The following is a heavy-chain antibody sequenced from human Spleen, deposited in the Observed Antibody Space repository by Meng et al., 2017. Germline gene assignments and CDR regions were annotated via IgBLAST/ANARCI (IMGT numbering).Heavy chain of an antibody. CDR3: ARVSGSYPQLIDY. CDR1: GYTFSAYF. D-gene: IGHD1-26*01. V-gene: IGHV1-2*02. CDR2: INPNSGGT. Sequence: QVQLGQSGAEVKKPGASLKVSCKASGYTFSAYFLHWVRQAPGHGLEWMGWINPNSGGTNYAQKFQGRVTMTRDTSISTAYMELSRLRSDDTAVYYCARVSGSYPQLIDYWGQGTLVTVSS. J-gene: IGHJ4*02.